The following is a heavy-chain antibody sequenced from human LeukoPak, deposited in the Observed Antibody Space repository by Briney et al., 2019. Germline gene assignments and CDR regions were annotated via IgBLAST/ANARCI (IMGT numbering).Heavy chain of an antibody. V-gene: IGHV3-30*02. D-gene: IGHD3-22*01. CDR1: GFTFSSYR. CDR3: AKSFYYAFDY. Sequence: GGSLRLSCAASGFTFSSYRMSWVRQAPGKGLEWVAFIQYDGTNKYYADSVKGRFTISRDNSKNTLYLQMNSLRAEDTAVYYCAKSFYYAFDYWGQGTLVTVSS. J-gene: IGHJ4*02. CDR2: IQYDGTNK.